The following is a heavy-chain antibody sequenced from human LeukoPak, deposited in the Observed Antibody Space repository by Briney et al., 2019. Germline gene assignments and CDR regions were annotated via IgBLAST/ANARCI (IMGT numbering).Heavy chain of an antibody. Sequence: PGGSLRLSCAASGFTFSSYAMHWVRQAPGKGLEWVANIKEDGSEKNYVDSVKGRFTISRDNAKNSLYLQMNSLRAEDTAVYYCARGEYYYDGGYWGQGTLVTVSS. CDR3: ARGEYYYDGGY. J-gene: IGHJ4*02. D-gene: IGHD3-22*01. CDR2: IKEDGSEK. V-gene: IGHV3-7*05. CDR1: GFTFSSYA.